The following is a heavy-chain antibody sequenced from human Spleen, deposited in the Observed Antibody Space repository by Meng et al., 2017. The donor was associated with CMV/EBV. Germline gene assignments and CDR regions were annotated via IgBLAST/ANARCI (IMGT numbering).Heavy chain of an antibody. D-gene: IGHD2-15*01. CDR3: ANNGGLAGRLLYY. V-gene: IGHV3-11*04. CDR1: RFTFSDYY. J-gene: IGHJ4*02. CDR2: ISSGGSII. Sequence: GESLKISCAPSRFTFSDYYMSWIRQVPGKGLEWIAYISSGGSIIHYADSVKGRFTISRDNAKSSLYLQMNSLRVEDTAVYFCANNGGLAGRLLYYWGQGTRVTVSS.